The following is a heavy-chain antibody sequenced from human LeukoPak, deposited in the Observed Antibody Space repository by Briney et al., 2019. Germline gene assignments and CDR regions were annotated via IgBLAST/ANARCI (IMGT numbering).Heavy chain of an antibody. CDR3: ARDTALWFGEPI. CDR1: GFTFSSYS. J-gene: IGHJ4*02. CDR2: ISSSSSYI. Sequence: GGSLRLSCAASGFTFSSYSMNWVRQAPGKGLEGVSSISSSSSYIYYADSVKGRFTISRDNAKNSLYLQMNSLRAEDTAVYYCARDTALWFGEPIWGQGTLVTVSS. D-gene: IGHD3-10*01. V-gene: IGHV3-21*01.